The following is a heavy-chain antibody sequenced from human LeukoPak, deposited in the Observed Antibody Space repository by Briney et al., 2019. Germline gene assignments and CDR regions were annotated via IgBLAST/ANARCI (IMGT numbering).Heavy chain of an antibody. V-gene: IGHV3-23*01. Sequence: GGSLRLSCAASGFTFSSYAMSWVRQAPGMGLEWVSSISNSGGRTFYTDSVKGRFTISRDNSKITLYLQMNSLRAEDTAVYYCAKSYNGYESKPDYWGQGTLVTVSS. CDR1: GFTFSSYA. D-gene: IGHD5-12*01. J-gene: IGHJ4*02. CDR2: ISNSGGRT. CDR3: AKSYNGYESKPDY.